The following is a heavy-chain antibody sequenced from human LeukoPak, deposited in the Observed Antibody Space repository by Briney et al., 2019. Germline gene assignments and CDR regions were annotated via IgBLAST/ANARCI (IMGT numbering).Heavy chain of an antibody. CDR2: ISSSSSYI. Sequence: PGGSLRLSCAASGFTFGSYSMNWVRQAPGKGLEWVSSISSSSSYIYYADSVKGRFTISRDNAKNSLYLQMNSLRAEDTAVYYCARDLAAAPHGNWFDPWGQGTLVTVSS. CDR3: ARDLAAAPHGNWFDP. CDR1: GFTFGSYS. D-gene: IGHD6-13*01. V-gene: IGHV3-21*01. J-gene: IGHJ5*02.